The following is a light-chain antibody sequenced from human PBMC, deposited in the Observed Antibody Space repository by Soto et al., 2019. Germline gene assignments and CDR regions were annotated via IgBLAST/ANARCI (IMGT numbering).Light chain of an antibody. V-gene: IGKV3-11*01. CDR2: DAS. CDR1: KNVRSY. Sequence: VLTLSAGTLSLYPKKRDTRSCGTSKNVRSYLAWYQQKPGQAPRLLIYDASNRATGIPARFSGSGSGTDFTLTIRCLQAEDGALDCCTRRGYGPISLAEGTRLE. CDR3: TRRGYGPIS. J-gene: IGKJ5*01.